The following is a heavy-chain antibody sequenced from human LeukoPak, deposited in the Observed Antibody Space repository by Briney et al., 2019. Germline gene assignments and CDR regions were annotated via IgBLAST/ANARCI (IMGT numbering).Heavy chain of an antibody. Sequence: KTGGSLRLSCAASGFTFSSYAMSWVRQAPGKGLEWVSAISGSGGSTYYADSVKGRFTISRDNSKNTLYLQMNSLRAEDTAVYYCAKATSIAAAGTCNDYWGQGTLVTVSS. CDR1: GFTFSSYA. V-gene: IGHV3-23*01. CDR3: AKATSIAAAGTCNDY. CDR2: ISGSGGST. D-gene: IGHD6-13*01. J-gene: IGHJ4*02.